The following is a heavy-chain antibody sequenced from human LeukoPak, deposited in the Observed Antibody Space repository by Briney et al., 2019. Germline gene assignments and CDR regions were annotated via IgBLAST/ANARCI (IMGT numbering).Heavy chain of an antibody. CDR3: ARAILTPSGYVWHFDL. Sequence: SETLSLTCTVSGGSISTGGYYWSWIRQLPGKGLEWIVYIHNSGSAYYNPSLRSRVTMSVDTSKNQFSLNLGYMTAADTALYYCARAILTPSGYVWHFDLWGRGTLVTVSS. J-gene: IGHJ2*01. CDR1: GGSISTGGYY. CDR2: IHNSGSA. D-gene: IGHD3-3*01. V-gene: IGHV4-31*03.